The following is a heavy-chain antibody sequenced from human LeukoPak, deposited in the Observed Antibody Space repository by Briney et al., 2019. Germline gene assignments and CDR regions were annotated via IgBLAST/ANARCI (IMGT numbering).Heavy chain of an antibody. CDR2: IRFDGSNE. D-gene: IGHD5/OR15-5a*01. V-gene: IGHV3-30*02. CDR3: ARQIGVSIDY. CDR1: RFTFSNFD. J-gene: IGHJ4*02. Sequence: GGSLRLSCAASRFTFSNFDMQWVRQAPGKGLEWVTFIRFDGSNEYYADSVRGRFTISRDNSKSTLYLQMSSLRPEDTAVYYCARQIGVSIDYWGQGTLVTVSS.